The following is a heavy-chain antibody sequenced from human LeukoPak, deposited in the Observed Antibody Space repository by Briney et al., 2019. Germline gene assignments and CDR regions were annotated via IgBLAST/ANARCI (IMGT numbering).Heavy chain of an antibody. D-gene: IGHD4-17*01. Sequence: SVTVSCKASGGTFSSYTISWVRQAPGQGLEWMGRIIPILGIANYAQKFQGRVTITADKSTSTAYMELSSLRSEDTAVYYCASYGDYGGDAFDIWGQGTMVTVSS. CDR2: IIPILGIA. CDR3: ASYGDYGGDAFDI. V-gene: IGHV1-69*02. CDR1: GGTFSSYT. J-gene: IGHJ3*02.